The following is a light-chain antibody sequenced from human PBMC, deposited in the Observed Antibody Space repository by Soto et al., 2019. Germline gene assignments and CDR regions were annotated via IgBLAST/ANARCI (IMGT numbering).Light chain of an antibody. CDR1: SSDVGAYNS. Sequence: QSALTQPRSVSGSPGQSVTISCTGTSSDVGAYNSVSWYQHHPGKAPKLILYEVSNRPSGVSNRFSGSKSGNTASLTISGLQAEDESDYYCSSYTTSHTLVFGGGTKVTVL. CDR2: EVS. J-gene: IGLJ2*01. V-gene: IGLV2-14*01. CDR3: SSYTTSHTLV.